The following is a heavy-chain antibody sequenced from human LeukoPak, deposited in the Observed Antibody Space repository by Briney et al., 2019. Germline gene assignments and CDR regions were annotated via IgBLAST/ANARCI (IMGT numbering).Heavy chain of an antibody. Sequence: PGGSLRLSCAASGFTFSSYWMSWVRRAPGKGLEWVANIKQDGSEKYYVDSVKGRFTISRDNAKNSLYLQMNSLRAEDTAVYYCAREGGHYDILTGGDYWGQGTLVTVSS. V-gene: IGHV3-7*01. CDR1: GFTFSSYW. D-gene: IGHD3-9*01. CDR3: AREGGHYDILTGGDY. CDR2: IKQDGSEK. J-gene: IGHJ4*02.